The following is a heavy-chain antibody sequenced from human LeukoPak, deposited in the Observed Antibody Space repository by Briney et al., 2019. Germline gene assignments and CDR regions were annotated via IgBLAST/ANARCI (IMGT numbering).Heavy chain of an antibody. J-gene: IGHJ4*02. Sequence: PGGSLRLSCAASGFTFSSYWMSWVRQAPGKGLEWVANIKQDGSEKYYVDSVKGRFTISRDNAKNSLYLQMNSLRAEDTAVYYCARAPPFAVAGTWFDYWGQGTLVTVSS. CDR2: IKQDGSEK. D-gene: IGHD6-19*01. V-gene: IGHV3-7*01. CDR3: ARAPPFAVAGTWFDY. CDR1: GFTFSSYW.